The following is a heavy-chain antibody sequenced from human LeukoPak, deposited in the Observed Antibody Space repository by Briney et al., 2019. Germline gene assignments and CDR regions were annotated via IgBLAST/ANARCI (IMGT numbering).Heavy chain of an antibody. V-gene: IGHV3-23*01. CDR2: ISGSGGSI. CDR3: AKGTSVAGRGVKGVDC. Sequence: GGSLRLSCAASGFTFSSYALNWVRQAPGKGLEWVSTISGSGGSIFYADSVKGRFSISKDNSKNTLYLQMNSLRAEDTAVYYCAKGTSVAGRGVKGVDCWGQGTLVTVSS. J-gene: IGHJ4*02. CDR1: GFTFSSYA. D-gene: IGHD6-19*01.